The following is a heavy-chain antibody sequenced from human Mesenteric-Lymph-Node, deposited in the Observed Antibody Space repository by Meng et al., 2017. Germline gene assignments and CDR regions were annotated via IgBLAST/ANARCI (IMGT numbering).Heavy chain of an antibody. CDR3: AVNTVTITPYYYYGMDV. D-gene: IGHD4-11*01. V-gene: IGHV1-8*01. CDR1: GYTFTSYD. J-gene: IGHJ6*02. Sequence: ASVKVSCKASGYTFTSYDINWVRQATGQGLEWMGWMNPNSGNTGYAQKFQGRVTMTRNTSISTAYMELSSLRSEDTAVYYCAVNTVTITPYYYYGMDVWGQGTTVTVSS. CDR2: MNPNSGNT.